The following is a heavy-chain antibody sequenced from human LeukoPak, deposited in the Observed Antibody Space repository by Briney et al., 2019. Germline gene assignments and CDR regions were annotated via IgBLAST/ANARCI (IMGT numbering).Heavy chain of an antibody. D-gene: IGHD3-22*01. CDR3: ARGRDGYDSTTSNWFDP. CDR1: GFTFSSYA. J-gene: IGHJ5*02. CDR2: ISYDGSNK. V-gene: IGHV3-30*04. Sequence: GGSLRLSCAASGFTFSSYAMHWVRQAPGKGLEWVAVISYDGSNKYYADSVKGRFTISRDNSKNTLYLQMNSLRAEDTAAYYCARGRDGYDSTTSNWFDPWGQGTLVTVSS.